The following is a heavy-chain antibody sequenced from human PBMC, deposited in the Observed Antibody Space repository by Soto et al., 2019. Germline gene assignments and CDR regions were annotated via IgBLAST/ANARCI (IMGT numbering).Heavy chain of an antibody. D-gene: IGHD3-3*01. CDR1: GYSFTNYW. Sequence: PGESLKISCKGSGYSFTNYWIGWVRQMPGKGLEWMGIIYPSDSETRYSPSFQGQVTISADKSISSAYLQWSSLQASDTAMYYCARGSNGVIIGSIDYWGQGTLVTVSS. CDR2: IYPSDSET. J-gene: IGHJ4*02. V-gene: IGHV5-51*01. CDR3: ARGSNGVIIGSIDY.